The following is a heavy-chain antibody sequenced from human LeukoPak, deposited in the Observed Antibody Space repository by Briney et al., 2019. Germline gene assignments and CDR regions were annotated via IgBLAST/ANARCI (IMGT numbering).Heavy chain of an antibody. J-gene: IGHJ4*02. CDR1: GFTFSSYG. Sequence: PGGSLRLSCAASGFTFSSYGMHWVRQAPGKGLEWVAVISYDGSNKYYADSVKGRFTISRDNSKNTLYLQMNSLRAEDTAVYYCAKDLSYDSSGYPALWGQGTLVTVSS. CDR3: AKDLSYDSSGYPAL. V-gene: IGHV3-30*18. D-gene: IGHD3-22*01. CDR2: ISYDGSNK.